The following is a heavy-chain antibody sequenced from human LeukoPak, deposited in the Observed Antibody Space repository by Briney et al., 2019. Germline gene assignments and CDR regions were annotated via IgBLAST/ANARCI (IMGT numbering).Heavy chain of an antibody. D-gene: IGHD1-26*01. CDR2: IIPIFGIA. Sequence: VASVKVSCKASGGTFSSYAISWVRQAPGQGLEWKGRIIPIFGIANYAQKFQGRVTITADKSTSTAYMELSSLRSEDTAVYYCARAPSSGSYFDYWGQGTLVTVSS. CDR3: ARAPSSGSYFDY. CDR1: GGTFSSYA. J-gene: IGHJ4*02. V-gene: IGHV1-69*04.